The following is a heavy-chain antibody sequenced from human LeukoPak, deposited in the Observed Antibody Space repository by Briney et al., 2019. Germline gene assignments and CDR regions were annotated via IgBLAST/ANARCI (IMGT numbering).Heavy chain of an antibody. CDR3: ARLIVVVPAARGYYFDY. CDR2: INPSGGST. D-gene: IGHD2-2*01. J-gene: IGHJ4*02. Sequence: ASVKVSCKASGYTFTTYYMHWVRQAPGQGLEWMGIINPSGGSTSYAQKFQGRVTMTRDTSTSTVYMELSSLRSEDTAVYYCARLIVVVPAARGYYFDYWGQGTLVTVSS. CDR1: GYTFTTYY. V-gene: IGHV1-46*01.